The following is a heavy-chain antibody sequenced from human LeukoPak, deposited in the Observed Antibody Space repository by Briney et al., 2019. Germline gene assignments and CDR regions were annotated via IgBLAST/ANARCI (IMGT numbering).Heavy chain of an antibody. CDR2: INPSGGST. CDR3: ARRMHYLDAFDI. Sequence: ASLKVSCKASGYTFTSYYMHWVRQAPGHRLEGMGIINPSGGSTSYAQKFQGRVTMTRDPSTSTVYMELSSLRSEDTAVYYCARRMHYLDAFDIWGQGTMITVSS. V-gene: IGHV1-46*01. CDR1: GYTFTSYY. D-gene: IGHD2/OR15-2a*01. J-gene: IGHJ3*02.